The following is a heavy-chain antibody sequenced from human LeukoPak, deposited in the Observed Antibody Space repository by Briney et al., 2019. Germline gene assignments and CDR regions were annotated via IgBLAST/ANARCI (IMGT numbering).Heavy chain of an antibody. Sequence: PGGSLRLSCAASGFTFSSYGMHWVRQAPGKGLEWVAVIWYDGSNKYYADSVKGRFTISRDNSKNTLYLQMNSLRAEDTAVYYCARSLPRWLIIDYWGQGTLVTVSS. CDR3: ARSLPRWLIIDY. V-gene: IGHV3-33*01. D-gene: IGHD3-22*01. CDR1: GFTFSSYG. CDR2: IWYDGSNK. J-gene: IGHJ4*02.